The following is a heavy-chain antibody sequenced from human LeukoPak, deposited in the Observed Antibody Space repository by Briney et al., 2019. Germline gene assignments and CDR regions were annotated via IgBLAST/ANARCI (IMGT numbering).Heavy chain of an antibody. CDR2: ISPTGSTT. CDR3: AKDRVWSGAFDS. D-gene: IGHD3/OR15-3a*01. V-gene: IGHV3-74*01. Sequence: GGSLRLSCTASGFSFSGHWMHWARQLPGKGLVWVSRISPTGSTTSYADSVKGRFTVSRDNSKNTLYLQMNSLRAEDTAVYYCAKDRVWSGAFDSWGQGTLVTVSS. J-gene: IGHJ4*02. CDR1: GFSFSGHW.